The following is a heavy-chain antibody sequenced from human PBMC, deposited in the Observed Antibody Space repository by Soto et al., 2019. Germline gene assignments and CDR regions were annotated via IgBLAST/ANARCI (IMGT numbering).Heavy chain of an antibody. Sequence: EGHLLESGGGLVQHGGSLRLSCTASGFTFSNSAMIWVRQAPGQGLEWVASISENGGSRGGTYYADSVKGRFTISRNNSKSTLYLQVDSLTGADTAVYYCASAKAVVVAALGIWGQGTMVTVSS. CDR3: ASAKAVVVAALGI. CDR1: GFTFSNSA. CDR2: ISENGGSRGGT. D-gene: IGHD2-21*01. V-gene: IGHV3-23*01. J-gene: IGHJ3*02.